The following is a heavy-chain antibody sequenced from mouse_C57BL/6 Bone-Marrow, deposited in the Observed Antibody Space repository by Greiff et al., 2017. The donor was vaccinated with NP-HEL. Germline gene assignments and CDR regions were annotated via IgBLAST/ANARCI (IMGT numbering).Heavy chain of an antibody. J-gene: IGHJ3*01. V-gene: IGHV1-80*01. CDR1: GYEFSNSW. CDR2: IYPGDGDT. CDR3: ARGAY. Sequence: QVQLKESGAELVKPGASVKISCKASGYEFSNSWMNWVKQRPGKGLEWIGQIYPGDGDTNYNGKFKDKATLTADKSSSTAYMQLSRLTSEDSAVYFCARGAYWGQGTLVTVSA.